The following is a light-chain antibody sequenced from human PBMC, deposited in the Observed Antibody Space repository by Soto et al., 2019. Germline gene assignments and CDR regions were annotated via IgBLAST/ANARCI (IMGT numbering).Light chain of an antibody. CDR3: QQHGNSRYT. V-gene: IGKV3-20*01. CDR2: DTS. Sequence: ENVLTQSPGTLSLSPGEGATLSCRASESVSNNYLAWYQQKPGQAPRILIYDTSSRATGIPGRFSGSGSGTDFTLTISRLEPEDCAVYYCQQHGNSRYTFGKGTKLEIK. J-gene: IGKJ2*01. CDR1: ESVSNNY.